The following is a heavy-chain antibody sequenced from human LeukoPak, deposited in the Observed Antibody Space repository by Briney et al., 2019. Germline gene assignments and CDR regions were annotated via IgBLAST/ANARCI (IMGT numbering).Heavy chain of an antibody. Sequence: GGSLRPSCAASGFTFSSYWMSWVRQAPGKGLEWVANIKQDGSEKYYVDSVKGRFTISRDNAKNSLYLQVNSLRAEDTAVYYCARERGSIAAAALDAFDIWGQGTMVTVSS. CDR2: IKQDGSEK. CDR1: GFTFSSYW. V-gene: IGHV3-7*03. CDR3: ARERGSIAAAALDAFDI. J-gene: IGHJ3*02. D-gene: IGHD6-13*01.